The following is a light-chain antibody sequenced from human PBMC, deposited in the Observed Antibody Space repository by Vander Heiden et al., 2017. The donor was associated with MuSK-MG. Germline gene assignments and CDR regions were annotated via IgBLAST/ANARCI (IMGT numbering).Light chain of an antibody. V-gene: IGKV3-11*01. CDR3: QQRSNWPPLT. CDR2: DAS. Sequence: EIVLTHSPATLSLSPGDRATLSCRASQSVSSYLAWYQQKPGQAPRLLIYDASNRATGIPARFSGSGSGTDFTLTISSREPEEFAVYYCQQRSNWPPLTFGGGTKVEIK. J-gene: IGKJ4*01. CDR1: QSVSSY.